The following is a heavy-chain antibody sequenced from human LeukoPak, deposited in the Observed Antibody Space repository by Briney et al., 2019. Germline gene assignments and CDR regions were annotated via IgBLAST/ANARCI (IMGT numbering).Heavy chain of an antibody. CDR3: AKDAQRGFDYSNSLEY. V-gene: IGHV3-33*06. CDR1: GFTFSHYG. Sequence: GGSLRLSCAASGFTFSHYGFHWFRQAPAKGLEWVAVIWSDGTNQFYADSVKGRFTISRDSSQKTVYLEMHSLRTEDTAMYYCAKDAQRGFDYSNSLEYWGPGTLVTVSS. CDR2: IWSDGTNQ. D-gene: IGHD4-11*01. J-gene: IGHJ4*02.